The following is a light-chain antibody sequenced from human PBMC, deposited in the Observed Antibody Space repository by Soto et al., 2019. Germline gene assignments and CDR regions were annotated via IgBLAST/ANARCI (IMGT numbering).Light chain of an antibody. Sequence: QLVLTQSPSASASLGASVKLTCTLSSGHSSYAIAWHQQQPEKGPRYLMKLSSDGSHSKGDGIPDRFSGSSSGAERYLTISSLQSEDEADYYCQTWDTGARVVFGGGTQLTAL. CDR3: QTWDTGARVV. CDR1: SGHSSYA. V-gene: IGLV4-69*01. J-gene: IGLJ2*01. CDR2: LSSDGSH.